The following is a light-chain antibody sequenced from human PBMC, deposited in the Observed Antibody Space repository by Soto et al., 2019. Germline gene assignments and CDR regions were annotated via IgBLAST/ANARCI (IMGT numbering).Light chain of an antibody. CDR2: SND. J-gene: IGLJ1*01. V-gene: IGLV1-44*01. Sequence: QPVLIQPPSASGTPGQRVTISCSGSSSNIGSNTVNWYQQLPGTAPKLLIYSNDQRPSGVPDRFSGSKSDTSASLAISGLQSGDEADYYCAAWDDSLNGYVFGTGTKLTVL. CDR3: AAWDDSLNGYV. CDR1: SSNIGSNT.